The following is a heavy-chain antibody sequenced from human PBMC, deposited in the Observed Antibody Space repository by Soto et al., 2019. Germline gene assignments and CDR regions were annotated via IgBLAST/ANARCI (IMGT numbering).Heavy chain of an antibody. J-gene: IGHJ4*02. CDR2: ISGSDGSI. CDR1: GFTFSNHA. Sequence: EVQVLESGGGLVQPGGSLRLSCAASGFTFSNHAMSWVRQAPGKGQEWVASISGSDGSIYYADSVKGRFTISRDNSKNTLYLQMNSLRVEDTAVYYCAKDLRVGATIPYYFDYWGQGTLVTVSS. V-gene: IGHV3-23*01. D-gene: IGHD1-26*01. CDR3: AKDLRVGATIPYYFDY.